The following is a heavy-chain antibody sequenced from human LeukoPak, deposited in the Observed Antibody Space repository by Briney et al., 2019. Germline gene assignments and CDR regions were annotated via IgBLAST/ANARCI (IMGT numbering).Heavy chain of an antibody. V-gene: IGHV3-7*03. Sequence: GGSLRLSCAASGFTFSDFYMSWVRQAPGKGLEWVANINKDGSEEKYVDSVKGRFTISRDNTKNSLYLQMSSLRADDTAVYYCARWPHCQDFWGRGTRVTVSS. J-gene: IGHJ4*02. CDR2: INKDGSEE. CDR3: ARWPHCQDF. CDR1: GFTFSDFY.